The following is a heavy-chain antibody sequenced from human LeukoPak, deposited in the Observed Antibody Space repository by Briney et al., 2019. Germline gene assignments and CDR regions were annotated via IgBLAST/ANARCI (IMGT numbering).Heavy chain of an antibody. D-gene: IGHD3-22*01. J-gene: IGHJ4*02. Sequence: ASVKLSCTASGYTFTGYYMHWVRQAPGQGLEWMGWINPNSGGTNYAQKFQGRVTMTRDTSISTAYMELSRLRSDDTAVYYCAREGNDSSGYYYPPFDYWGQGTLVTVSS. V-gene: IGHV1-2*02. CDR2: INPNSGGT. CDR1: GYTFTGYY. CDR3: AREGNDSSGYYYPPFDY.